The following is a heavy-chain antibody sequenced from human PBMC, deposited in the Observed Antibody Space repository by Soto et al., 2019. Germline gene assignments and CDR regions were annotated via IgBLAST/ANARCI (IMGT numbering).Heavy chain of an antibody. CDR1: GYTFNTDG. Sequence: VASVQVSCKTSGYTFNTDGINWVRQAPGQGLELMGWISAYDGKTTYAEKFQGRVTLTTDTSTSTAYMELRSLRSDDTAIYYCARDPHEFWTSYWFDPWGQGTPVTVSS. V-gene: IGHV1-18*01. CDR2: ISAYDGKT. J-gene: IGHJ5*02. CDR3: ARDPHEFWTSYWFDP. D-gene: IGHD3-3*01.